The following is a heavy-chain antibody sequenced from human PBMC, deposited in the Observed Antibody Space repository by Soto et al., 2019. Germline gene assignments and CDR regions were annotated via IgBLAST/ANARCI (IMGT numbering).Heavy chain of an antibody. CDR3: ARDRGTMVRGVIT. CDR2: ISSSSSYI. CDR1: GFTFSSYS. Sequence: GGSLRLSCAASGFTFSSYSMNWVRQAPGKGLEWVSSISSSSSYIYYADSVKGRFTISRDNAKNSLYLQMNSLRAEDTAVYYCARDRGTMVRGVITWGQGTLVTVSS. J-gene: IGHJ5*02. V-gene: IGHV3-21*01. D-gene: IGHD3-10*01.